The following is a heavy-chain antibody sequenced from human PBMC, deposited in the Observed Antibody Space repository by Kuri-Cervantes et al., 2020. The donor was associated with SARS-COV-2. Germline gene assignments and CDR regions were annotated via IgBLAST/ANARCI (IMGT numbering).Heavy chain of an antibody. V-gene: IGHV3-21*01. CDR1: GFTFSSCD. D-gene: IGHD6-13*01. CDR3: ARDRSSNWFSTRVAFDI. J-gene: IGHJ3*02. Sequence: GESLKISCAASGFTFSSCDIYWVHQAPGKGLEWVSSISSSTSYIYYEDSVKGRFTISRDNAKNSLYLQMNSLRAEDTAIYYCARDRSSNWFSTRVAFDIWGQGTMVTVSS. CDR2: ISSSTSYI.